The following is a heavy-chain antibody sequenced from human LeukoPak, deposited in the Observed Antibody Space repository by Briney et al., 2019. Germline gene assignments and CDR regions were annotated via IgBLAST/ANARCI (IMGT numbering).Heavy chain of an antibody. D-gene: IGHD5-18*01. J-gene: IGHJ4*02. CDR1: GYSFTSYW. CDR2: IDPSDSYT. V-gene: IGHV5-10-1*01. CDR3: ARTGDTAIEDPHKNDY. Sequence: GESLKISCKGSGYSFTSYWISWVRQMPGKGLEWMGRIDPSDSYTNYSPSFQGHVTISADKSISTAYLQWSSLKASDTAMYYCARTGDTAIEDPHKNDYWGQGTLVTVSS.